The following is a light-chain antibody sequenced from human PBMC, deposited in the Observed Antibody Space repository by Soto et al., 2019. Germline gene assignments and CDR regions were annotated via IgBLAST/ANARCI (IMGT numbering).Light chain of an antibody. CDR3: QQYNNWPQT. Sequence: EIVVTQSTATLSVSPGERATLSCRASQSFSSNLAWYQQKPGQAPRLLIYGASTRATGIPARFSGSGSGTEFTLTISSLQSEDFAVYYCQQYNNWPQTFGQGTKVDI. CDR2: GAS. V-gene: IGKV3-15*01. J-gene: IGKJ1*01. CDR1: QSFSSN.